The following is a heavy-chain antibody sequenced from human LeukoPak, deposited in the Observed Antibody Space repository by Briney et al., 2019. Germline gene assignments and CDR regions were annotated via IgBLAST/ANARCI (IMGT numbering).Heavy chain of an antibody. V-gene: IGHV3-7*01. CDR2: INQDGSEK. J-gene: IGHJ5*02. Sequence: PGGSLRLSCAASGFTFSSYWMSWVRQAPGKGLECVANINQDGSEKSYVESVKGRFTIFRDNAKISLYLQMNSLRAEDTAVYYCARGEYNWNDLHLWGQGTLVTVSS. CDR3: ARGEYNWNDLHL. CDR1: GFTFSSYW. D-gene: IGHD1-20*01.